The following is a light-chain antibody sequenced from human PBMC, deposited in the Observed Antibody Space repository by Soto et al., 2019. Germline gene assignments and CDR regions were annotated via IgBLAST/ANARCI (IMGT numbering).Light chain of an antibody. Sequence: DLQMTQSPSSLSASVGDRVTITCQASQDISKFLNWYQQQPGTAPKLLIYDASHFETGVPSRFSGSGSATDFTLTISGLQPEDIATYYCQQYDSLPLTFGGGSKVEIK. CDR1: QDISKF. CDR2: DAS. J-gene: IGKJ4*01. V-gene: IGKV1-33*01. CDR3: QQYDSLPLT.